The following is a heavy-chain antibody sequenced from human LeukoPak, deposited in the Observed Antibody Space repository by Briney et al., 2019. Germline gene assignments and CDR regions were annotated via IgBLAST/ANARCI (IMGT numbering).Heavy chain of an antibody. J-gene: IGHJ6*03. CDR2: INHSGST. CDR3: ARGGAAQGLYYYYYYMDV. Sequence: SETLSLTCAVYGGSFSGYYWSWIRQPPGKGLDWIGEINHSGSTNYNPSLKSRVTISVDTSKNQFSLKLSSVTAADTAVYYCARGGAAQGLYYYYYYMDVWGKGTTVTVSS. D-gene: IGHD6-13*01. CDR1: GGSFSGYY. V-gene: IGHV4-34*01.